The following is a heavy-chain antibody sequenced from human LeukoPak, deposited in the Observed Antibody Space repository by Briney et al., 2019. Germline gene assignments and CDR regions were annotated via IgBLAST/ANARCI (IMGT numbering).Heavy chain of an antibody. CDR1: GYTFTGYY. V-gene: IGHV1-2*02. J-gene: IGHJ4*02. CDR2: INPNSGGT. D-gene: IGHD3-9*01. Sequence: ASVKVSCKASGYTFTGYYMHWVRQAPGQGLEWMGWINPNSGGTNYAQKFQGRVTMTRDTSISTAYMELSRLRSDDTAVYYCARADDILTGSFGRNFDYWGQGTLVTVSS. CDR3: ARADDILTGSFGRNFDY.